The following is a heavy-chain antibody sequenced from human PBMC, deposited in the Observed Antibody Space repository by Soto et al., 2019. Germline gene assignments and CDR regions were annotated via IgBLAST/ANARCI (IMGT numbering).Heavy chain of an antibody. Sequence: GGSLRLACAASGFTFSSYAMSWVRQAPGKGLEWVSAISVNGADTSYADSVKGRFTISRDNSKNTLYLQMNSLRAEDTAVDYCARFHSSGHPRFENCGKQTLVTVSS. V-gene: IGHV3-23*01. J-gene: IGHJ4*03. D-gene: IGHD6-25*01. CDR2: ISVNGADT. CDR1: GFTFSSYA. CDR3: ARFHSSGHPRFEN.